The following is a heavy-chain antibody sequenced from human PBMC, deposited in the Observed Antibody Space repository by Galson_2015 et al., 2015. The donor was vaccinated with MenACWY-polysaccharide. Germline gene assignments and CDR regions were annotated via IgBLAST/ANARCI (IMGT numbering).Heavy chain of an antibody. J-gene: IGHJ4*02. CDR2: IYPSDSDT. CDR1: GYSFSSYW. Sequence: QSGAEVKKPGESLQISCKGSGYSFSSYWIAWVRQMPGKGLEWMGIIYPSDSDTRYSPSFQGQVTISVDKSIGTAYLQWSSLKASDTAVYYCAKDRIYYSSSWFGAFDYWGQGTLVTVSS. CDR3: AKDRIYYSSSWFGAFDY. V-gene: IGHV5-51*01. D-gene: IGHD3-10*01.